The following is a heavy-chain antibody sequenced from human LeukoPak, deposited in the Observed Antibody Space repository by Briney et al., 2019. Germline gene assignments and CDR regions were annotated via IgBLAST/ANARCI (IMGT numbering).Heavy chain of an antibody. CDR2: VNPNSGGT. CDR3: ARANVAGPAAMWQYNWFDP. Sequence: GASVKVSCKASGYTFTGYYMHWVRQAPGQGLEWMGWVNPNSGGTNYAQKFQGRVTMTRDTSISTAYMELSRLRSDDTAVYYCARANVAGPAAMWQYNWFDPWGQGTLVTVSS. J-gene: IGHJ5*02. V-gene: IGHV1-2*02. CDR1: GYTFTGYY. D-gene: IGHD2-2*01.